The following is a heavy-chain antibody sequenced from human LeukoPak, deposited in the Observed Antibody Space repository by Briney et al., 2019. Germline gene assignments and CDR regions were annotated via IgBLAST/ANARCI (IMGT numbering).Heavy chain of an antibody. Sequence: GRSLRLSCAASGFTFSSYAMSWVRQAPGKGLEWVSSISSSSSYIYYADSVKGRFTISRDNAKNSLYLQMNSLRAEDTAVYYCARDQVDTAMVFDYWGQGTLVTVSS. V-gene: IGHV3-21*01. CDR1: GFTFSSYA. CDR2: ISSSSSYI. CDR3: ARDQVDTAMVFDY. D-gene: IGHD5-18*01. J-gene: IGHJ4*02.